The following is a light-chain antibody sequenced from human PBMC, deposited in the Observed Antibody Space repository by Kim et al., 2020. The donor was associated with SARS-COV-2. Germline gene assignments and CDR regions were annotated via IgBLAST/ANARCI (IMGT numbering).Light chain of an antibody. V-gene: IGKV3-20*01. CDR2: DAS. J-gene: IGKJ4*01. CDR3: QQCAHSPLT. CDR1: QTVTSNY. Sequence: SPGERATLSCRASQTVTSNYLAGYQQKPGQTPRLRIYDASYRATGIPDRFSGSGSGTDFTLTISRLEPEDFAVYYCQQCAHSPLTFGGGTRVEIK.